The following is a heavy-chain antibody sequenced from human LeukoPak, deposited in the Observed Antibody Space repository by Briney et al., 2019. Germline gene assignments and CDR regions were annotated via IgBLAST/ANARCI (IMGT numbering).Heavy chain of an antibody. CDR2: ISSSSSYI. CDR1: GFTFSSYS. CDR3: ARDLAWGAFDY. D-gene: IGHD7-27*01. J-gene: IGHJ4*02. V-gene: IGHV3-21*04. Sequence: GGSLRLSCAASGFTFSSYSMNWVRQAPGKGLEWVSSISSSSSYIYYADSVKGRFTISRDNSKNTLYLQMNSLRAEDTAVYYCARDLAWGAFDYWGQGTLVTVSS.